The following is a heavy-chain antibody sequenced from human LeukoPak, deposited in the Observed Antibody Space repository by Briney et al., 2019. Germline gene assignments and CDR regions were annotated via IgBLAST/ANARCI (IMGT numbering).Heavy chain of an antibody. D-gene: IGHD3-3*01. CDR3: AGNPGHDFWSGNYYYMDV. CDR1: GGSISSYY. J-gene: IGHJ6*03. V-gene: IGHV4-59*01. CDR2: IYYSGST. Sequence: SETLSLTCTVSGGSISSYYWSWIRQPPGKGLEWIGYIYYSGSTNYNPSLKSRVTISVDTSKNQFSLKLSSVTAADTAVYYCAGNPGHDFWSGNYYYMDVWGKGTTVTVSS.